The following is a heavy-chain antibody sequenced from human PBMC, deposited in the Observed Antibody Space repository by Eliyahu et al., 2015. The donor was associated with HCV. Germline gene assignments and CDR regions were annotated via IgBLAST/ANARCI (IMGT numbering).Heavy chain of an antibody. CDR3: VRKGGGDAVLV. CDR1: GFTFGSYA. D-gene: IGHD2-21*02. CDR2: TIESGGNT. Sequence: EVQLVESGGGLVQPGGSLRLSCLVSGFTFGSYAMHWVRQAPGKGLEYVATIESGGNTYYADSVKGRFSISRDNSKRTLYLQMSSLSAEDTAVYYCVRKGGGDAVLVWGQGTTVTVSS. J-gene: IGHJ6*02. V-gene: IGHV3-64D*06.